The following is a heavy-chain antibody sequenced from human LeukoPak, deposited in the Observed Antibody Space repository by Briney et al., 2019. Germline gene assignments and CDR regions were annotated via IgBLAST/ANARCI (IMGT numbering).Heavy chain of an antibody. CDR2: IYHSGTT. J-gene: IGHJ4*02. D-gene: IGHD4-17*01. CDR3: ARPPDSSDYGAAFDF. Sequence: SETLSLTCGVSGYSITSGYFWGWIRQPPGKGLEWIGSIYHSGTTYYNPSLKSRVTISVDTSKNQFSLKLCSVTAADTAVYYCARPPDSSDYGAAFDFWGQGTLVTVSS. V-gene: IGHV4-38-2*01. CDR1: GYSITSGYF.